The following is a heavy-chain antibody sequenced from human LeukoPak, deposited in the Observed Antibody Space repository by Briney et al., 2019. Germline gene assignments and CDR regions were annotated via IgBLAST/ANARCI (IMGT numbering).Heavy chain of an antibody. J-gene: IGHJ3*02. CDR3: ARVRDGHAFDI. V-gene: IGHV1-69*04. CDR2: IIPILGIA. CDR1: GGSFSSYA. D-gene: IGHD5-24*01. Sequence: VASVKVSCKASGGSFSSYAISWERQDPGQGIDLLGRIIPILGIANYAQKFQGRVTITADKSTSTVYMELSSLRAEDTAVYYWARVRDGHAFDIWGQGTMVSVSS.